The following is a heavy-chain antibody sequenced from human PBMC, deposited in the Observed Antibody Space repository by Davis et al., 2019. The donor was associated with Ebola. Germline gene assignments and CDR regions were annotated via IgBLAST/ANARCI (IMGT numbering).Heavy chain of an antibody. CDR2: FYYNANNYGDT. CDR3: ARDSGDRCSPGNCSRWFDP. CDR1: GGSVSSGTYY. J-gene: IGHJ5*02. D-gene: IGHD7-27*01. V-gene: IGHV4-61*01. Sequence: PSETLSLTCTVSGGSVSSGTYYWSWIRQPPGKGLEWIGFFYYNANNYGDTNYNPSLKSRVSMSIDTSKTQFSLSLTSATAADTAVYYCARDSGDRCSPGNCSRWFDPWGQGALVTVSS.